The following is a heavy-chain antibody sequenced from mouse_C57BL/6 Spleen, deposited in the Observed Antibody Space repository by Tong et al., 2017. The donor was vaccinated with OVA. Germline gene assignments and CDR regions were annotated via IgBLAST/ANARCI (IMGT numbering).Heavy chain of an antibody. V-gene: IGHV1-26*01. D-gene: IGHD1-1*01. J-gene: IGHJ2*01. CDR1: GYTFTDYY. Sequence: EVQLQESGPVLVKPGASVKISCKASGYTFTDYYMNWVKQSHGKSLEWIGDINPNNGGTIYNQKFKGKATLTVDKSSSTAYMELRSLTSEDSAVYYCTGRGEITTVVARDYWGQGTTLTVSS. CDR2: INPNNGGT. CDR3: TGRGEITTVVARDY.